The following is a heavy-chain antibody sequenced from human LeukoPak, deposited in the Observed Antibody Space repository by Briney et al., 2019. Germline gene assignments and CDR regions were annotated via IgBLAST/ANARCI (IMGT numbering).Heavy chain of an antibody. CDR2: IIPIFGAA. Sequence: SVKVSCKASGGTFSSYAISWVRQAPGQGLEWMGGIIPIFGAANYAQKFQGRVTITADESTSTAYMELSSLRSEDTAVYYCARSLRFLEWLGHDAFDIWGQGTMVTVSS. D-gene: IGHD3-3*01. J-gene: IGHJ3*02. V-gene: IGHV1-69*13. CDR1: GGTFSSYA. CDR3: ARSLRFLEWLGHDAFDI.